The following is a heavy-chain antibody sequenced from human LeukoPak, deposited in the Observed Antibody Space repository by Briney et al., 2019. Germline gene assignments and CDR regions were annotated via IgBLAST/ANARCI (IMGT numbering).Heavy chain of an antibody. CDR1: GGSFSGYY. CDR3: ARGRYYDFWSGYLIDY. V-gene: IGHV4-34*01. J-gene: IGHJ4*02. D-gene: IGHD3-3*01. Sequence: SETLSLTCAVYGGSFSGYYWSWIRQPPGKGLEWIGEINHSGSTNYNPSLKSRVTISVDTSKNQFSLKLSSVTAADTAVYYCARGRYYDFWSGYLIDYWGQGTLSPSPQ. CDR2: INHSGST.